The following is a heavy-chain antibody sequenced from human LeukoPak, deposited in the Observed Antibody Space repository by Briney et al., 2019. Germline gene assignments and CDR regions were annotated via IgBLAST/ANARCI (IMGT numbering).Heavy chain of an antibody. CDR1: GASISSDY. CDR3: ARHLWCGIGSKKEDAFDI. V-gene: IGHV4-59*08. CDR2: IYSTKST. D-gene: IGHD2-21*01. J-gene: IGHJ3*02. Sequence: SETLSLTCTVSGASISSDYWSWIRQPPGKGLEWIAYIYSTKSTNYNPPLKSRATISLDTSKNQFSLKLRSVTATHAAVYYCARHLWCGIGSKKEDAFDIWDQGTMVTVSS.